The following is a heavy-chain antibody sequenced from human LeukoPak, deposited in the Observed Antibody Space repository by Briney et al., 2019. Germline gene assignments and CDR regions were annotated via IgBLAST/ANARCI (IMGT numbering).Heavy chain of an antibody. CDR3: ARGNSYFAY. J-gene: IGHJ4*02. Sequence: SETLSLTCTVSGGSVSSGNYYWSWIRQPAGKGLEWIGRIYTSGSTNYNPSLKSRVTMSVDTSKNQFSLKLSSVTAADTAVYYCARGNSYFAYWGQGTLVTVSS. V-gene: IGHV4-61*02. CDR2: IYTSGST. CDR1: GGSVSSGNYY.